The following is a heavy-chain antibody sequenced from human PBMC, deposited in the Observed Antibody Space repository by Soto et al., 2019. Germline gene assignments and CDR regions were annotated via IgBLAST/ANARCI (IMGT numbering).Heavy chain of an antibody. V-gene: IGHV1-69*01. Sequence: QVQLVPSWAEVQKPGSSVKVSCKASGGTFSRYAISWVRQAPGQGLEWRGGIIPIFGTANYAHKFQGRFTITADEATSTAYMELSRLISEYTAVYYCSRAGLRFQKVYDGLDVWCQWTTVSASS. CDR2: IIPIFGTA. CDR3: SRAGLRFQKVYDGLDV. J-gene: IGHJ6*02. D-gene: IGHD3-3*01. CDR1: GGTFSRYA.